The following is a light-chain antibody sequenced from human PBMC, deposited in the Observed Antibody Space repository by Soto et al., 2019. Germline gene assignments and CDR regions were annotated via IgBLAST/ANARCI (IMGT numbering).Light chain of an antibody. V-gene: IGKV1-5*01. CDR2: DAS. Sequence: DIPMTLSLSTLSATVGDRDTITCRASESISRWLAWFQQKPGKAPNLLIYDASILQSGVPSRFSGSGSGTDFALTVSSLQPEAFATYYCQQADTFPWTRGQGTKGEI. CDR3: QQADTFPWT. CDR1: ESISRW. J-gene: IGKJ1*01.